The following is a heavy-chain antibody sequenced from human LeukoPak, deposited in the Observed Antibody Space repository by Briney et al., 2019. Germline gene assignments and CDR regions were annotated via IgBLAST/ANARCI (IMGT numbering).Heavy chain of an antibody. J-gene: IGHJ4*02. Sequence: GGSLRLSCAASGFTFSSYSMNWVRQAPGKGLEWVSYISSSSSTIYYADSVKGRFTISRDNAKNSLCLQMNSLRAEDTAAYYCARMTTVRYFDYWGQGTLVTVSS. CDR3: ARMTTVRYFDY. V-gene: IGHV3-48*01. CDR2: ISSSSSTI. CDR1: GFTFSSYS. D-gene: IGHD4-17*01.